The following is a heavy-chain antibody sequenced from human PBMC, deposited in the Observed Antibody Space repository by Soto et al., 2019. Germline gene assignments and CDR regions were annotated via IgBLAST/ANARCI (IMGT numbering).Heavy chain of an antibody. J-gene: IGHJ4*02. CDR2: IKSKSDGGTT. CDR3: TTDKGYCPD. V-gene: IGHV3-15*07. D-gene: IGHD2-8*02. CDR1: GFSFSNAW. Sequence: PGGSLRLSCAASGFSFSNAWMNWVRQAPGKGLEWVGRIKSKSDGGTTDYAAPVRGRFTISRDDSKNTLYLQMSSLKTDDTALYYCTTDKGYCPDWGQGTLVTVSS.